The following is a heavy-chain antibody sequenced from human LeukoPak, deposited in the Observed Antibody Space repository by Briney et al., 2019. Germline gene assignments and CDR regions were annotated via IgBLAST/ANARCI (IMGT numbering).Heavy chain of an antibody. V-gene: IGHV3-15*01. Sequence: KPGGSLRLSCAASGFTFSSYWMHWVRQAPGKGLEWVGRIKSKTDGGTTDYAAPVKGRFTISRDDSKNTLYLQMNSLKTEDTAVYYCTTAGAPLWFGELQPAPWGQGTLVTVSS. CDR3: TTAGAPLWFGELQPAP. D-gene: IGHD3-10*01. CDR2: IKSKTDGGTT. CDR1: GFTFSSYW. J-gene: IGHJ5*02.